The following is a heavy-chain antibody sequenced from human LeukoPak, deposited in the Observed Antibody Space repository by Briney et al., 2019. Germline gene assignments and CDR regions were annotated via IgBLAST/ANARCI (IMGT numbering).Heavy chain of an antibody. Sequence: PSQTLSLTCAVSGVSISSGGYSWSWIRQPPGKGLEWIGYIYHSGSTYYNPSLKSRVTISVDRSKNQFSLKLSSVTAADTAVYYCARSPPPMFSDYVDYFDYWGQGTLVTVSS. D-gene: IGHD5-12*01. J-gene: IGHJ4*02. CDR2: IYHSGST. CDR3: ARSPPPMFSDYVDYFDY. V-gene: IGHV4-30-2*01. CDR1: GVSISSGGYS.